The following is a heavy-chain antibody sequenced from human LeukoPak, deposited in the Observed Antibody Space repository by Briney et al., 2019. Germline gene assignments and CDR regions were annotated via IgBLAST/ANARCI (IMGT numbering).Heavy chain of an antibody. CDR1: GFTFSSYA. Sequence: GGSLRLSCAASGFTFSSYAMSWVRQAPGKGPEWVSAISGSGGSTYYADSVKGRFTISRDNSKNTLYLQMNSLRAEDTAVYYCARKHLIVVVPAAIRRGFDYWGQGTLVTVSS. V-gene: IGHV3-23*01. CDR2: ISGSGGST. D-gene: IGHD2-2*02. J-gene: IGHJ4*02. CDR3: ARKHLIVVVPAAIRRGFDY.